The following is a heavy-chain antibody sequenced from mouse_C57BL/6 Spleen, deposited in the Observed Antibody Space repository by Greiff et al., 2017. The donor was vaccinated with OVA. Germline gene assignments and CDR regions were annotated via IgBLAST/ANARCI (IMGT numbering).Heavy chain of an antibody. V-gene: IGHV1-55*01. D-gene: IGHD1-1*01. Sequence: QVQLQQSGAELVKPGASVKMSCKASGYTFTSYWITWVKQRPGQGLEWIGDISPGSGSPNYNEKFKSNATLTVETSSSTASMQLSSLTSEDSAVYYCAREGVVVMTTVKSYWYFDVWGTGTTVTVSS. CDR3: AREGVVVMTTVKSYWYFDV. CDR2: ISPGSGSP. J-gene: IGHJ1*03. CDR1: GYTFTSYW.